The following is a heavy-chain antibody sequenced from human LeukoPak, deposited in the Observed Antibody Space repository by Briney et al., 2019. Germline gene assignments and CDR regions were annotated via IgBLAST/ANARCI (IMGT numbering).Heavy chain of an antibody. Sequence: GASVKVSCKASGYTFTNYGISWVRQAPGQGLEWVGWISPYNGKTYYAQKFQGRVTVTTDTSTSTAYMELRSLRSDDTALYYRARRNYHFDFWGQGTLVTVSS. CDR2: ISPYNGKT. CDR1: GYTFTNYG. V-gene: IGHV1-18*01. J-gene: IGHJ4*02. CDR3: ARRNYHFDF. D-gene: IGHD1-7*01.